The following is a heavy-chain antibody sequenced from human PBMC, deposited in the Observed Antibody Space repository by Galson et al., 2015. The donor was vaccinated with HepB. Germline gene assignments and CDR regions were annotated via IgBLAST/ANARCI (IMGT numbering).Heavy chain of an antibody. Sequence: SLRLSCAASGFTVSSNYMSWVRQAPGKGLEWVSVIYSGGSTYYADSVKGRFTISRDNSKNTLYLQMNSLRAEDTAVYYCARELAVAGSWFDPWGQGTLVTVSS. D-gene: IGHD6-19*01. CDR2: IYSGGST. CDR3: ARELAVAGSWFDP. CDR1: GFTVSSNY. V-gene: IGHV3-53*01. J-gene: IGHJ5*02.